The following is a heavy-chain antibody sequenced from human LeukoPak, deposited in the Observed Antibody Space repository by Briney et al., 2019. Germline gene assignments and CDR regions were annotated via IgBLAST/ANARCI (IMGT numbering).Heavy chain of an antibody. CDR2: IYNDGRT. V-gene: IGHV3-53*01. CDR1: GFTFSATY. D-gene: IGHD5-12*01. CDR3: VRRPYDRDY. Sequence: GGSLRLSCAASGFTFSATYMTWVRQAPGKGLEWVSVIYNDGRTYYADSVKGRFTISRDNSKDTLYLQMNSLRAEDTAVYYCVRRPYDRDYWGQGTLVTVSS. J-gene: IGHJ4*02.